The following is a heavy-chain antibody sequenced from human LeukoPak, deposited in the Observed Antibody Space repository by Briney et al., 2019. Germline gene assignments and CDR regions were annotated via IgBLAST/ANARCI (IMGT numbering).Heavy chain of an antibody. J-gene: IGHJ4*02. V-gene: IGHV1-2*02. CDR1: GYTFTGYY. CDR3: RADRYGDYDDYIDY. CDR2: INPNSGGT. Sequence: GASVKVSCKASGYTFTGYYMHWVRQAPGQGLEWMGWINPNSGGTNYAQKFQGRVTMTRDTSISTAYMELSRLRSDDTAVYYCRADRYGDYDDYIDYWGQGTLVTVSS. D-gene: IGHD4-17*01.